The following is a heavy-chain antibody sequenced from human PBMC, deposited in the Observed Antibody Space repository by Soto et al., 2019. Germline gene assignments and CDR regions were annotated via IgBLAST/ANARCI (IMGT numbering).Heavy chain of an antibody. CDR3: ARNMDYYYGRGSGNGHGV. D-gene: IGHD3-10*02. Sequence: QVQLVQSGAEVKEPGDSVRVSCEASGYTFTAYYIHWVRRAPGQGLEWMGWINPKFGDTTYAQDFQGRVSMTRDMSISTVYMELSRLTSDYTAIYYCARNMDYYYGRGSGNGHGVWGQGTTVTVFS. V-gene: IGHV1-2*02. CDR2: INPKFGDT. J-gene: IGHJ6*02. CDR1: GYTFTAYY.